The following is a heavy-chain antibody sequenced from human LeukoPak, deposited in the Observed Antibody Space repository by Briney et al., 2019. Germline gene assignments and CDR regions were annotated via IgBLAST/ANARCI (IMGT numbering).Heavy chain of an antibody. CDR2: INHSGST. D-gene: IGHD4-17*01. CDR1: GGSFSGYY. V-gene: IGHV4-34*01. J-gene: IGHJ6*02. CDR3: ARTSGDRHYYYYYGMDV. Sequence: SETLSLTCAVYGGSFSGYYWSWIRQPPGKGLEWIGEINHSGSTSYNPSLKSRVTISVDTSKNQFSLKLSSVTAADAAVYYCARTSGDRHYYYYYGMDVWGQGTTVTVSS.